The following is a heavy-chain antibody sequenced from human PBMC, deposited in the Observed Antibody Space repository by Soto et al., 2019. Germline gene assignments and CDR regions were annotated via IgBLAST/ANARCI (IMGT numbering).Heavy chain of an antibody. J-gene: IGHJ4*02. CDR3: AHRQRTVYFDY. CDR2: LYWDDDK. D-gene: IGHD4-17*01. Sequence: QITLKESGPPLVKPTQTLTLTCTFSGFSLSTSGVGVGWIRQPPGKALEWLALLYWDDDKRYSPSLKSRLTHTTXTSKNQVVLTMTNMDPVDTATYYCAHRQRTVYFDYWGQGTLVTVSS. V-gene: IGHV2-5*02. CDR1: GFSLSTSGVG.